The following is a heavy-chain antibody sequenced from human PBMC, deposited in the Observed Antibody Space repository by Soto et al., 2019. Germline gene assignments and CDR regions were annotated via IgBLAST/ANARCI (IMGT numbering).Heavy chain of an antibody. CDR1: GFTVSSNY. CDR3: ARDPDPDYGEKGTRDAFDI. J-gene: IGHJ3*02. V-gene: IGHV3-66*01. Sequence: EVQLVESGGGLVQPGGSLRLSCAASGFTVSSNYMSWVRQAPGKGLEWVSVIYSGGSTYYADSVKGRFTISRDNSKNTLYLQMNSLRAEDTAVYYCARDPDPDYGEKGTRDAFDIWGQGTMVTVSS. CDR2: IYSGGST. D-gene: IGHD4-17*01.